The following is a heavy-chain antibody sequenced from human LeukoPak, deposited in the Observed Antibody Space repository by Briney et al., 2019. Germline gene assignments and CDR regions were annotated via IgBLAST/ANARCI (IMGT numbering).Heavy chain of an antibody. D-gene: IGHD3-22*01. J-gene: IGHJ4*02. V-gene: IGHV1-18*01. CDR2: ISAYNGNT. Sequence: ASVKVSCKASGYTFTSYGISWVRQAPGQGLEWMGWISAYNGNTNYAQKLQGRVTMTTDTSTSTAYTELRSLRSDDTAVYYCARDYYYDSSGSFDYWGQGTLVTVSS. CDR3: ARDYYYDSSGSFDY. CDR1: GYTFTSYG.